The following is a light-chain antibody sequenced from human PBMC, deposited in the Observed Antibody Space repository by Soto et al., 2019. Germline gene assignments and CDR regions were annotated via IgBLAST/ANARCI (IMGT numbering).Light chain of an antibody. CDR2: VVS. Sequence: QSVLTQPASVSGSPGQSITISCTETSSDVGDYKYVSWYQQHPGQAPKLMIYVVSNRPSGVSNRFSGSKSGNTASLSISGLPAEDEADYFCTSYTITGLLGGGTQLTVL. CDR3: TSYTITGL. CDR1: SSDVGDYKY. V-gene: IGLV2-14*01. J-gene: IGLJ2*01.